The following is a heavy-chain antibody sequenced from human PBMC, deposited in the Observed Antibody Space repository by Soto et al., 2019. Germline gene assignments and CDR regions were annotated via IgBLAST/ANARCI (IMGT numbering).Heavy chain of an antibody. CDR3: ATFTFGRPFDT. CDR2: ISGSGFST. CDR1: GFTFNTYA. D-gene: IGHD3-16*01. J-gene: IGHJ3*02. V-gene: IGHV3-23*01. Sequence: GGSLRLSCAASGFTFNTYAMSWVRQAPGQGLEWVSAISGSGFSTYYVDSVKGRFSISSGSSKNTLFLQMNSLRADDTAVYFCATFTFGRPFDTWGQGTMVTVSS.